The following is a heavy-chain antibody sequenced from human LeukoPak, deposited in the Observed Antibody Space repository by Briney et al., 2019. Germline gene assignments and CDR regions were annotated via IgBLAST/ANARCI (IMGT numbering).Heavy chain of an antibody. V-gene: IGHV3-21*01. D-gene: IGHD3-3*01. Sequence: PGGSLRLSCAASGFTFSDYSMNWVRQAPGKGLEWVSSISSSSSYIYYADSVKGRSTISRDNAKNSLYLQMSSLRAEDTAVYYCARRTAYYDFWSGYPYFDYWGQGTLVTVSS. CDR1: GFTFSDYS. CDR2: ISSSSSYI. J-gene: IGHJ4*02. CDR3: ARRTAYYDFWSGYPYFDY.